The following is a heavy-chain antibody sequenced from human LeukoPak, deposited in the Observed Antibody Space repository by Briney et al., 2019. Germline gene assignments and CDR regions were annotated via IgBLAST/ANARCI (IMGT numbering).Heavy chain of an antibody. CDR1: GYTFTGYY. V-gene: IGHV1-2*02. CDR2: INPNSGGT. CDR3: ARSLHYYYYMDV. J-gene: IGHJ6*03. Sequence: ASVKVSCKASGYTFTGYYMHWVRQAPGQGLEWMGWINPNSGGTNYAQKFQGRVTMTRDTSISTAYMELSRLRSEDTAVYYCARSLHYYYYMDVWGKGTTVTVSS.